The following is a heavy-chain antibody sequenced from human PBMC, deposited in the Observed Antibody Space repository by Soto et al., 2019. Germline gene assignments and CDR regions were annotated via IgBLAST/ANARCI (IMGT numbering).Heavy chain of an antibody. CDR3: AREGKDYYYGMDV. J-gene: IGHJ6*02. CDR1: GFTVSSNY. CDR2: IYSVGST. V-gene: IGHV3-53*02. Sequence: EVQLVETGGGLIQPGGSLRLSCAASGFTVSSNYMSWVRQAPGKGLEWVSVIYSVGSTYYADSVKGRFTISRDNSKNTLYLQMNSLRAEDTAVYYCAREGKDYYYGMDVWGQGTTVTVAS.